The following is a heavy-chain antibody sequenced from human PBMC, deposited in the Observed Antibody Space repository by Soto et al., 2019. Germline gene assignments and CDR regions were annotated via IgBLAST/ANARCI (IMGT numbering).Heavy chain of an antibody. CDR3: ARDKITGLFDY. D-gene: IGHD2-8*02. J-gene: IGHJ4*02. V-gene: IGHV4-34*01. CDR1: GGSFSGYY. CDR2: INQSGST. Sequence: QVQLQQWGAGLLKPSETLSLTCAVYGGSFSGYYWTWIRQPPGTGLEWIGEINQSGSTNYNPSLKRRVTISVGTSKNQFSLKLTSVTAADTAVYYCARDKITGLFDYWGQGTLVTVSS.